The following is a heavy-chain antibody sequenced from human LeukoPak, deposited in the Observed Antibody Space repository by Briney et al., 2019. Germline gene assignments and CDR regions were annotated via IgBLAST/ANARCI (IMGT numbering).Heavy chain of an antibody. J-gene: IGHJ4*02. CDR2: IIPILGIA. CDR3: ARSKPPITMIAPQHAQLDY. Sequence: ASVKVSCKASGGTFSSYAISWVRQAPGQGLEWMGRIIPILGIANYAQKFRGRVTITADKSTSTAYMELSSLRSEDTAVYYCARSKPPITMIAPQHAQLDYWGQGTLVTVSS. D-gene: IGHD3-22*01. CDR1: GGTFSSYA. V-gene: IGHV1-69*04.